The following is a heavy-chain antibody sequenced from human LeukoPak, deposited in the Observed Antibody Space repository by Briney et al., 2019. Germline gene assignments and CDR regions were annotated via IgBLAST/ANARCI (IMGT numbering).Heavy chain of an antibody. CDR3: ATPDGYSYGYFDY. V-gene: IGHV1-2*02. CDR2: INPNSGGT. J-gene: IGHJ4*02. D-gene: IGHD5-18*01. CDR1: GYTFTGYY. Sequence: ASVKVSCKASGYTFTGYYMHWVRQAPGQGLEWMGWINPNSGGTNYAQKFQGRVTMTEDTSTDTAYMELSSLRSEDTAVYYCATPDGYSYGYFDYWGQGTLVTVSS.